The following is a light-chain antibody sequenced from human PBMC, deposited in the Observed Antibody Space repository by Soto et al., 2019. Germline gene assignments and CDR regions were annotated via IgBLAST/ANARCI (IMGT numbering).Light chain of an antibody. CDR2: EVN. Sequence: QSVLTQPASVSGSPGQSITISCTGTNSDVGSYNLVSWYQQQPGKAPKLIIYEVNKRPSGISNRFSGSKSANTASLTISGLQAEDEADYYCCSYGGRSTDVFGTGTKVTVL. J-gene: IGLJ1*01. CDR3: CSYGGRSTDV. CDR1: NSDVGSYNL. V-gene: IGLV2-23*02.